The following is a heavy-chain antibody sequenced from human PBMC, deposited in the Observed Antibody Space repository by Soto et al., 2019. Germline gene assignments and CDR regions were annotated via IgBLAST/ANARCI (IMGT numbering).Heavy chain of an antibody. J-gene: IGHJ6*02. D-gene: IGHD4-17*01. CDR2: ISSSSSYI. V-gene: IGHV3-21*01. CDR1: GFTFSSYS. CDR3: ARDQGGEGVGGMDV. Sequence: GGSLRLSCAASGFTFSSYSMNWVRQAPGKGLEWVSSISSSSSYIYYADSVKGRFTISRDNAKNSLYLQMNSLRAEDTAVYYCARDQGGEGVGGMDVWGQGTTVTVSS.